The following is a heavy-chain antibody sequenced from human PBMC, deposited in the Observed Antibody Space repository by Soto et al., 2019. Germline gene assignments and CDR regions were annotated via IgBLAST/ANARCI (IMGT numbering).Heavy chain of an antibody. D-gene: IGHD3-22*01. CDR2: IRSKLYGGTT. CDR3: TTNYYDSSGYDNWFDP. CDR1: GFTFGDYT. V-gene: IGHV3-49*03. Sequence: GGSLRLSCTASGFTFGDYTMSWFRQAPGKGLEWVGFIRSKLYGGTTYYAASVKGRFTISRDDSKSIAYLQMNSLKTEDTAVYYCTTNYYDSSGYDNWFDPWGQGTLVTVSS. J-gene: IGHJ5*02.